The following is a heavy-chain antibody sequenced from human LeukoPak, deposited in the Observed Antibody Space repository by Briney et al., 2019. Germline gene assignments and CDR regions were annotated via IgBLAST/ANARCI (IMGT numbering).Heavy chain of an antibody. J-gene: IGHJ4*02. Sequence: GGSLRLSCAASGFTFTNYAMSWVRQAPGKGLEWVSAISGSGTSTYYADSVKGRFTISRDNAKNSLYLQMNSLRAEDTAVYYCARDRDVVVLVPIDYWGQGTLVTVSS. CDR2: ISGSGTST. D-gene: IGHD2/OR15-2a*01. V-gene: IGHV3-23*01. CDR1: GFTFTNYA. CDR3: ARDRDVVVLVPIDY.